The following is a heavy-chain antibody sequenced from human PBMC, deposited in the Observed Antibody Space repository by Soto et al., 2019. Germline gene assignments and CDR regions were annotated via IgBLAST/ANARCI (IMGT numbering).Heavy chain of an antibody. D-gene: IGHD3-10*01. V-gene: IGHV3-21*01. CDR1: GFTFSGYS. CDR3: ARVSAGIYFEY. Sequence: EVQLVESGGGLVKPGGSLRLSCAASGFTFSGYSMNWVRQAPGKGLEWVSSISSTSIYIYYADSVKGRFTISRYNAKNSLYLQMNSLRAEDTAVYYCARVSAGIYFEYWGQGTLVTVSS. J-gene: IGHJ4*02. CDR2: ISSTSIYI.